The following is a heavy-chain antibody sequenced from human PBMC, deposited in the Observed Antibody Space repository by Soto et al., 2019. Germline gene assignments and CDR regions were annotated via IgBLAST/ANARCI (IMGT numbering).Heavy chain of an antibody. V-gene: IGHV3-23*01. D-gene: IGHD5-18*01. CDR3: ARDGYRYGRGWEYYYMDV. Sequence: EVQLLESGGGLVRPGGSLRLSCAASGFTFSSYAMSWVRQAPGKGLEWVSGISASGGGTYYADSVKGRFTISRDNSRNTLYLEMNGLRAEETAVYYCARDGYRYGRGWEYYYMDVWGKGTTVTVSS. J-gene: IGHJ6*03. CDR2: ISASGGGT. CDR1: GFTFSSYA.